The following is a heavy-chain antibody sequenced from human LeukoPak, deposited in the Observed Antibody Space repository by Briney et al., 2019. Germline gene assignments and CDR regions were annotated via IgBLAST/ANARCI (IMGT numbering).Heavy chain of an antibody. CDR3: ARDITVIWAAAGPFDS. CDR2: IYYSGST. CDR1: GGSISSYY. Sequence: SETLSLTCTVSGGSISSYYWSWIRQPPGKGLEWIGNIYYSGSTNYNPSLKSRVTISVDTSKNQYSLKLISVTAADTAVYYCARDITVIWAAAGPFDSWGQGTLVTVSS. V-gene: IGHV4-59*12. D-gene: IGHD6-13*01. J-gene: IGHJ4*02.